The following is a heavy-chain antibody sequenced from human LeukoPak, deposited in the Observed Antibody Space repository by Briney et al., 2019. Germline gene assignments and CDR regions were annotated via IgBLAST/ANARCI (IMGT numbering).Heavy chain of an antibody. Sequence: PSETLSLTCTVSGGSISNYYWSWIRQPPGKGLEWIGYLYYSGSTNYNPSLKSRVTISVDTSKNQFSLKLSSVTAADTAVYYRARGDFHFDYWGQGTLVTVSS. CDR3: ARGDFHFDY. D-gene: IGHD2-21*02. CDR2: LYYSGST. V-gene: IGHV4-59*01. J-gene: IGHJ4*02. CDR1: GGSISNYY.